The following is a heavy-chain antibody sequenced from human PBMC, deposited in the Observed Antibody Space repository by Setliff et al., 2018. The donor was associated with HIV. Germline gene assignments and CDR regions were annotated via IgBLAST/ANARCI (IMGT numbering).Heavy chain of an antibody. CDR1: GFSLSTSGVG. J-gene: IGHJ4*02. Sequence: ESGPTLVNPTQTLTLTCTFSGFSLSTSGVGVGWIRQPPGKALEWLALIYWDDDKRYSPSLKSRLTITKDTSKNQVVLTMTNMDPVDTATYYCAHTVDTAMALYFDYWGQGTLVTRLL. V-gene: IGHV2-5*02. CDR3: AHTVDTAMALYFDY. CDR2: IYWDDDK. D-gene: IGHD5-18*01.